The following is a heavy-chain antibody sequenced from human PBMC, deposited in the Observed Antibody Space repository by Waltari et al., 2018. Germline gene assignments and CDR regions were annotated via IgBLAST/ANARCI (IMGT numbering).Heavy chain of an antibody. V-gene: IGHV4-34*01. CDR1: GGSFSGYY. CDR3: ARGGNTAPEGARVNWFDP. Sequence: QVQLQQWGAGLLKLSETLSLTCAVHGGSFSGYYWSWIRQPPGKGVEWIGEVNHSGSTSSNPSLKSRVTISVDTSKNQFSRKLSFVTAADTAVYYCARGGNTAPEGARVNWFDPWGQVTLVTGSS. CDR2: VNHSGST. D-gene: IGHD2-21*02. J-gene: IGHJ5*02.